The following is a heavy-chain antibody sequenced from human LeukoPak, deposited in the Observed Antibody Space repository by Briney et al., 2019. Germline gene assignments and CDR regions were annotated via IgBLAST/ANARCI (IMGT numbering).Heavy chain of an antibody. D-gene: IGHD4-11*01. J-gene: IGHJ4*02. V-gene: IGHV1-24*01. Sequence: GASVKVSCKVSGHTLSELTMHWVRQAPGKGLEWMGGFDPETDERIYARKFRGRLTMTEDTSTDTAYMELSSLRSEDTAVYFCATEMTSVVPDYWGQGTLVTVSS. CDR3: ATEMTSVVPDY. CDR1: GHTLSELT. CDR2: FDPETDER.